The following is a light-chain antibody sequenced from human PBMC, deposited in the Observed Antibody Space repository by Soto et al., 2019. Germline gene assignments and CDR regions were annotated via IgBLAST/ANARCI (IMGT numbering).Light chain of an antibody. Sequence: EIVMTQSPDTLCVSPGESATLSCRASQNVGNNLAWYQQQPGQSPRLLIYDASNRATGIPARFSGSGSETDFTLTISSLEPEDSAVYFCQQRARWVTFGQGTRLEIK. CDR3: QQRARWVT. J-gene: IGKJ5*01. CDR2: DAS. V-gene: IGKV3-11*01. CDR1: QNVGNN.